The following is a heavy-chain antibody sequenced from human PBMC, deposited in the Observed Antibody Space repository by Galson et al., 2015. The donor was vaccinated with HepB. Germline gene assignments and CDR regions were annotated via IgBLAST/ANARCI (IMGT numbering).Heavy chain of an antibody. V-gene: IGHV1-18*01. CDR3: ASAVGATWFDY. Sequence: SVKVSCKASGYTFTSYGISWVRQAPGQGLEWMGWISAYNGNTKYSQKFQGRVTITRDTSASTAYMELSSLRSEDTAVYYCASAVGATWFDYWGQGTLVTVSS. D-gene: IGHD1-26*01. CDR1: GYTFTSYG. J-gene: IGHJ4*02. CDR2: ISAYNGNT.